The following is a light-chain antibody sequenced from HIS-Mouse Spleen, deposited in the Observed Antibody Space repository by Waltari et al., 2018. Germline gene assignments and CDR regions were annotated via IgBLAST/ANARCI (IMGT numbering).Light chain of an antibody. V-gene: IGLV3-10*01. Sequence: SYELTQPPSVSVSPGQTARITCSGDALPKKYAYWYQQKAGQAPVLGIYEDSKRPSGMRERFTGSSSGTMVTLTISGAQVEDDADYYCYSTDSSGNHRVFGGGTKLTVL. CDR3: YSTDSSGNHRV. CDR1: ALPKKY. J-gene: IGLJ2*01. CDR2: EDS.